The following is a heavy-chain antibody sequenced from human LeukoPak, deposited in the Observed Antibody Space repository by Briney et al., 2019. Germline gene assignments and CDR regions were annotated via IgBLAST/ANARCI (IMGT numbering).Heavy chain of an antibody. CDR2: IRYDGSNK. J-gene: IGHJ4*02. D-gene: IGHD3-10*01. V-gene: IGHV3-30*02. CDR3: AKDRITMVRGVILPATYFDY. Sequence: PGGSLRLSCAASGFTFSSYEMNWVRQAPGKGLEWMAFIRYDGSNKYYADSVKGRFTISRDNSKNTLYLQMNSLRAEDTAVYYCAKDRITMVRGVILPATYFDYWGQGTLVTVSS. CDR1: GFTFSSYE.